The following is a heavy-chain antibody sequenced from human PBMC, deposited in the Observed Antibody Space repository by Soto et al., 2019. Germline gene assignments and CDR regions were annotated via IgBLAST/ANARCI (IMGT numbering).Heavy chain of an antibody. D-gene: IGHD2-2*01. CDR2: ISAYNGNT. J-gene: IGHJ1*01. CDR3: ARAPAGGYCSSTSCDAEYFQH. Sequence: ASVKVSCKASGYTFTSYGISWVRQAPGQGLEWMGWISAYNGNTNYAQKLQGRVTMTTDTSTSTAYMELRSLRSDDTAVYYCARAPAGGYCSSTSCDAEYFQHWGQGTLVTVSS. CDR1: GYTFTSYG. V-gene: IGHV1-18*01.